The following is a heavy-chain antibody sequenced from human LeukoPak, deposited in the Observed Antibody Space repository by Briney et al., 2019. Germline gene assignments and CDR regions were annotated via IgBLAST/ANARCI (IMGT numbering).Heavy chain of an antibody. V-gene: IGHV3-30*04. D-gene: IGHD3-10*01. CDR1: GFTFGSSA. CDR3: ARSVIRGVLPY. J-gene: IGHJ4*02. Sequence: GGSLRLSCAASGFTFGSSAMHWVRQAPGKGLEWVAVISSYADNYYVDSVKGRFTISRDKSKNTLYLQMNSLRPEDTAVYYCARSVIRGVLPYWGQGTLVTVSS. CDR2: ISSYADN.